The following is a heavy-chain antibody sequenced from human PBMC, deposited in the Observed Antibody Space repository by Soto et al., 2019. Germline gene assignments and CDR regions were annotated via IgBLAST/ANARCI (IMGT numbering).Heavy chain of an antibody. CDR3: ASMGYHYGSGSYPLDY. J-gene: IGHJ4*02. CDR1: GGSISSYY. CDR2: MYNSGST. Sequence: QVQLQESGPGLVKPSETLSLTCTVSGGSISSYYWTWIRQPPGKGLEWIGFMYNSGSTHYNPSLTSRVSMSLDTSKNQFSLNRRSEIAADTAVYYCASMGYHYGSGSYPLDYWGQGTLVTVSS. V-gene: IGHV4-59*08. D-gene: IGHD3-10*01.